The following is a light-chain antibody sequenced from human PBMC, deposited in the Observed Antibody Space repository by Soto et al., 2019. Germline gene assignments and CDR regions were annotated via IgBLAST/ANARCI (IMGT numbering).Light chain of an antibody. J-gene: IGKJ2*01. Sequence: EIVLTQSPGTLSLSPGERATLSCRASQSVTSSYLAWYQQQFGRAPRLLIYGASTRATGIPDRFSGSGSEADFTLTISRPEPEDFAVYFCQQYGSSPYTFGQGTKLEIK. V-gene: IGKV3-20*01. CDR1: QSVTSSY. CDR2: GAS. CDR3: QQYGSSPYT.